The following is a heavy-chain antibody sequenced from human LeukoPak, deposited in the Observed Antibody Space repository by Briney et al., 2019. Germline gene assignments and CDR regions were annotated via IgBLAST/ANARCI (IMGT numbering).Heavy chain of an antibody. CDR1: GDSVSSNTAM. D-gene: IGHD2-21*01. J-gene: IGHJ3*02. CDR2: TYYKSKWYN. CDR3: ARDAAPYCDSDCYVLDI. Sequence: SQTLSLTCVISGDSVSSNTAMWNWIRQSPSRGLEWLGRTYYKSKWYNDYAVFVKSRITIKPDTSKNQFSLQLNSVSPDDTAVYYCARDAAPYCDSDCYVLDIWGQGTMVTVSS. V-gene: IGHV6-1*01.